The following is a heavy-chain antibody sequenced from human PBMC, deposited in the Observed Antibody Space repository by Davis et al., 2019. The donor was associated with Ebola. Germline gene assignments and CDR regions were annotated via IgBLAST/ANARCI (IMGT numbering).Heavy chain of an antibody. J-gene: IGHJ4*02. CDR2: IFYSGST. Sequence: SETLSLTCTVSGGSIDSGGYYCSWIRQRPGKGLEWIGYIFYSGSTYYNPSLKSRVTISADTSKNQFSLRLKSVTAADTAMYYCARDYVYWGQGILVTVSS. CDR3: ARDYVY. D-gene: IGHD1-14*01. V-gene: IGHV4-31*03. CDR1: GGSIDSGGYY.